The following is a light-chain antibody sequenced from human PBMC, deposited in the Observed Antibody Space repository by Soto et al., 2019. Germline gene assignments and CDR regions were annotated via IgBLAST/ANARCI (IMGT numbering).Light chain of an antibody. Sequence: QSVLTQPPSASGSPGQSVTISCTGTSSDVGGYSYVSWYQQHPGKAPKLMIYEVNKRPSGVPDRFSGSKSGNMASLTVSGLQAEDEADYYCSSYAGVNSFVFGGGTKVTVL. CDR3: SSYAGVNSFV. CDR2: EVN. CDR1: SSDVGGYSY. V-gene: IGLV2-8*01. J-gene: IGLJ2*01.